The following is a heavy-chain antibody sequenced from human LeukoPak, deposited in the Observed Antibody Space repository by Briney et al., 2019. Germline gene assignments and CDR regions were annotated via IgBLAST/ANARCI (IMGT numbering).Heavy chain of an antibody. Sequence: EASVKVSCKAPGYTFSAYGISWVRQAPGQGLEWMGWISVYNGNTNYAQKVQGRVALTTDTSTSTAYMELRSLRSDDTAVYFCARDSHIAEVAYYFDYWGQGTLVTVSS. CDR1: GYTFSAYG. CDR2: ISVYNGNT. V-gene: IGHV1-18*01. CDR3: ARDSHIAEVAYYFDY. D-gene: IGHD6-13*01. J-gene: IGHJ4*02.